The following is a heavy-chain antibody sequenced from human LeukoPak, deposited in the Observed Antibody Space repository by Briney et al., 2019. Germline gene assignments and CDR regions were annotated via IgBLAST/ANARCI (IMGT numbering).Heavy chain of an antibody. Sequence: SEALSLTCVLPVGSLSSYFWSSIRQPAGKGLEWIGRIYTSGSTNYNPSLKSRVTMSVDTSKNHFSLKLSSVTAADTAVYYCARDSCSSTSCYLNGVDWFDPWGQGTLVTVSS. CDR1: VGSLSSYF. V-gene: IGHV4-4*07. J-gene: IGHJ5*02. D-gene: IGHD2-2*01. CDR3: ARDSCSSTSCYLNGVDWFDP. CDR2: IYTSGST.